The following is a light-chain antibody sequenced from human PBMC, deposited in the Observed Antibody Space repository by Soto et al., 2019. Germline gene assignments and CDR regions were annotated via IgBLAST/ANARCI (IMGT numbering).Light chain of an antibody. Sequence: EIVLTQSPGTLSLSPGERATLSCRASQSVSNSYLAWYQQKPGQAPRLLIYGASSRATGIPDRFSGSGSGTDVTLTISRLEPEDFAVYYCQQYGSSPEYTFGQGTKLEIK. V-gene: IGKV3-20*01. CDR2: GAS. CDR3: QQYGSSPEYT. CDR1: QSVSNSY. J-gene: IGKJ2*01.